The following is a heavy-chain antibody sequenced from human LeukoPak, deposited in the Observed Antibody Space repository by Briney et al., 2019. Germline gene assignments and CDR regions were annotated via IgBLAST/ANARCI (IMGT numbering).Heavy chain of an antibody. V-gene: IGHV1-46*01. CDR2: INPSGGST. D-gene: IGHD3-3*01. CDR1: GYTFTSYG. CDR3: ARCPPYYDFWSGSDAFDI. Sequence: GASVKVSCKASGYTFTSYGISWVRQAPGQGLEWMGIINPSGGSTSYAQKFQGRVTMTRDTSTSTVYMELSSLRSEDTAVYYCARCPPYYDFWSGSDAFDIWGRGTMVTVSS. J-gene: IGHJ3*02.